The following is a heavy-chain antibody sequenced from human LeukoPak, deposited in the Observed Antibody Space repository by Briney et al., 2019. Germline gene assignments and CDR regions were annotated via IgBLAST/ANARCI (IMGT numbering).Heavy chain of an antibody. CDR2: PIFGTA. D-gene: IGHD3-22*01. J-gene: IGHJ4*02. Sequence: PIFGTANYAQKFQGRVTITADESTSTAYMELSSLRSEDTAVYYCARVRAAYYYDSSGYFDYWGQGTLVTVSS. CDR3: ARVRAAYYYDSSGYFDY. V-gene: IGHV1-69*01.